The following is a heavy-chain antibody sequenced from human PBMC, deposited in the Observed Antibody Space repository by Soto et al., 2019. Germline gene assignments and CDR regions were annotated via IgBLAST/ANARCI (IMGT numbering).Heavy chain of an antibody. J-gene: IGHJ4*01. Sequence: QITFKESGPTLVKPTQTLTLTCTFSGFSLSTSGVGVGWIRQPPGKALEWLALIYWDDDKGYSPSLKSRLTISKDTSKNQVVLRMTNMGPVYTSTYYCARSWYCSGGSCYYTYYFDYRGQGTLVTVSS. D-gene: IGHD2-15*01. CDR3: ARSWYCSGGSCYYTYYFDY. CDR2: IYWDDDK. V-gene: IGHV2-5*02. CDR1: GFSLSTSGVG.